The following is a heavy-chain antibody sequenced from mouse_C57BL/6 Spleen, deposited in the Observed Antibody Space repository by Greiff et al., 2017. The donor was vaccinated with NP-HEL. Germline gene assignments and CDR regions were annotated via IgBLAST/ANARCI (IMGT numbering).Heavy chain of an antibody. D-gene: IGHD2-4*01. CDR1: GFTFSDYY. CDR3: ARDPPVYDYDPPSFAY. Sequence: EVHLVESGGGLVQPGGSLKLSCAASGFTFSDYYMYWVRQTPEKRLEWVAYISNGGGSTYYPDTVKGRFTISRDNAKNTLYLQMSRLKSEDTAMYYCARDPPVYDYDPPSFAYWGQGTLVTVSA. CDR2: ISNGGGST. V-gene: IGHV5-12*01. J-gene: IGHJ3*01.